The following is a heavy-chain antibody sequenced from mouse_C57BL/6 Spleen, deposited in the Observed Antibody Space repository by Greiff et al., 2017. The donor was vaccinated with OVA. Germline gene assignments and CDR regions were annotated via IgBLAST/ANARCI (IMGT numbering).Heavy chain of an antibody. D-gene: IGHD1-1*01. J-gene: IGHJ3*01. CDR3: ATLYGSSSSWFAY. V-gene: IGHV2-6*03. CDR1: GFSLTSYG. CDR2: IWSDGST. Sequence: VQLQQSGPGLVAPSQSLSITCTVSGFSLTSYGVHWVRQPPGKGLEWLVVIWSDGSTTYNSALKSRLSISKDNSKSQVFLKMNSLQTDDTAMYYCATLYGSSSSWFAYWGQGTLVTVSA.